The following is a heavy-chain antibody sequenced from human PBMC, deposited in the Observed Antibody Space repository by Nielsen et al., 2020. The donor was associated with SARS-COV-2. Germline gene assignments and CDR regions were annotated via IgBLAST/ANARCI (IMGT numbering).Heavy chain of an antibody. J-gene: IGHJ4*02. V-gene: IGHV3-11*03. CDR3: VLQWGY. Sequence: GESLKISCAVSGFTFSDYYMSWIRQAPGKGLEWISFISEISSSTNYADSVKGRFTISRDNARKSLSLQMNSLRAEDTAVYYCVLQWGYWGQGTLVTVAS. CDR1: GFTFSDYY. D-gene: IGHD2-15*01. CDR2: ISEISSST.